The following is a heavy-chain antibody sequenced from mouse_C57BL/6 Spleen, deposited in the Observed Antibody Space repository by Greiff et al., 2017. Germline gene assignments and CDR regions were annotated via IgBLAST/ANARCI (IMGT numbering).Heavy chain of an antibody. CDR1: GFNIKDDY. CDR3: TTPSNFVFAY. D-gene: IGHD4-1*01. J-gene: IGHJ3*01. V-gene: IGHV14-4*01. Sequence: EVQLQQSGAELVRPGASVKLSCTASGFNIKDDYMHWVKQRPEQGLEWIGWIDPENGDTEYASKFQGKATITADTSSNTAYLQLSSLTSEDTAVYYCTTPSNFVFAYWGQGTLVTVSA. CDR2: IDPENGDT.